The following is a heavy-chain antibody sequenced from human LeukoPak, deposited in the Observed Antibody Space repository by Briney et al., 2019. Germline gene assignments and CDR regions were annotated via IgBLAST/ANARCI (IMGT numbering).Heavy chain of an antibody. V-gene: IGHV1-46*01. CDR2: INPSGGST. J-gene: IGHJ6*03. Sequence: AASVKVSCKASGYTFTSYYMHWVRQAPGQGLEWMGIINPSGGSTSYAQKFQGRVTMTRDTSTSTVYMELSSLRSEDTAVYYCAKGGDYCSGGSCFSGYAFYMDVCGKGTTVIISS. CDR3: AKGGDYCSGGSCFSGYAFYMDV. CDR1: GYTFTSYY. D-gene: IGHD2-15*01.